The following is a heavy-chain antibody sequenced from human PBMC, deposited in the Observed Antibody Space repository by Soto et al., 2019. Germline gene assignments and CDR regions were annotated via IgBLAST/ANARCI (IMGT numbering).Heavy chain of an antibody. Sequence: QLQLQESGPGLVKPSETLSLTCTVSGGSISSSSYYWGWIRQPPGKGLEWIGSIYYSGSTYYNPSPKSRVNISVDTSKNQFSLQLSSVTAADTAVYYCGSPFVPPYYYYGMDVWGQGTTVTVSS. J-gene: IGHJ6*02. CDR3: GSPFVPPYYYYGMDV. V-gene: IGHV4-39*01. CDR1: GGSISSSSYY. CDR2: IYYSGST. D-gene: IGHD2-2*01.